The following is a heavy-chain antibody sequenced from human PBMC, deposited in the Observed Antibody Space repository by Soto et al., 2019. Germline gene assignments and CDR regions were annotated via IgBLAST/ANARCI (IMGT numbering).Heavy chain of an antibody. CDR1: GGTFSSYA. CDR2: ISAYNGNT. D-gene: IGHD4-17*01. J-gene: IGHJ4*02. CDR3: ARFGYGGYYFDY. Sequence: GASVKVSCKASGGTFSSYAISWVRQAPGQGLEWMGWISAYNGNTNYAQKLQGRVTMTTDTSTSTAYMELRSLRSDDTAVYYCARFGYGGYYFDYWGQGTLVTVSS. V-gene: IGHV1-18*01.